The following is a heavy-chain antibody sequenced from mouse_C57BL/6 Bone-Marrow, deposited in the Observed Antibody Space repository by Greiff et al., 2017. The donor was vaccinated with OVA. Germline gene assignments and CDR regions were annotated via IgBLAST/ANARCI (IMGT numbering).Heavy chain of an antibody. Sequence: VQLQQSGAELVRPGASVKLSCTASGFNIKDDYMHWVKQRPEQGLEWIGWIDPENGDTEYASKFQGKATITADPSSNTAYLQLSSLTSEDTAVYYCTTGHYYGSGFAYWGQGTLVTVSA. D-gene: IGHD1-1*01. CDR2: IDPENGDT. CDR3: TTGHYYGSGFAY. V-gene: IGHV14-4*01. CDR1: GFNIKDDY. J-gene: IGHJ3*01.